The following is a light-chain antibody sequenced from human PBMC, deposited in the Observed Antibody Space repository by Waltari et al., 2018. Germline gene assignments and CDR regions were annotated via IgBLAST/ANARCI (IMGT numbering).Light chain of an antibody. CDR2: DAS. Sequence: PGERATLSCRASQNIDSYLAWYQLKPVQVPRLLIYDASNRATGIPARFSGSGSGADFTLIISSLEPEDFAVYYCHQRSKWPLTFGGGTKVEIK. V-gene: IGKV3-11*01. J-gene: IGKJ4*01. CDR1: QNIDSY. CDR3: HQRSKWPLT.